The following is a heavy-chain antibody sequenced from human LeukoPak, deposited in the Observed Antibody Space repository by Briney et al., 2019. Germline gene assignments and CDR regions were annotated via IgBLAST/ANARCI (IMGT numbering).Heavy chain of an antibody. Sequence: SDTLSLTCTVSGGSISSSSYYWGWIRQPPGKGLEWIGGIYYSGSTYYNPSLKSRVTISVDTSKNQFSLKLSSVTAADTAVYYCGRDRGGIAAAGVVDYWGQGTLVTASS. V-gene: IGHV4-39*07. CDR3: GRDRGGIAAAGVVDY. CDR2: IYYSGST. J-gene: IGHJ4*02. CDR1: GGSISSSSYY. D-gene: IGHD6-13*01.